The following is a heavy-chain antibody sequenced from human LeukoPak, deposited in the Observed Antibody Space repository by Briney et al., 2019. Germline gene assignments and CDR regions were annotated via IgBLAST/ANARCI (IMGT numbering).Heavy chain of an antibody. CDR3: VFDSSGYPYFDY. CDR1: GGTFSSYA. CDR2: IIPIFGTA. D-gene: IGHD3-22*01. Sequence: SVKVSCKASGGTFSSYAISWVQQAPGQGLEWMGRIIPIFGTANYAQKFQGRVPLTTDESTSTAYMELSSLRSEDTAVYYCVFDSSGYPYFDYWGQGTLVTVSS. V-gene: IGHV1-69*05. J-gene: IGHJ4*02.